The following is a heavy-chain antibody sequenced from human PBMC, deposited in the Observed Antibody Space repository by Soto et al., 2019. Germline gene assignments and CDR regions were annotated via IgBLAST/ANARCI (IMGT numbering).Heavy chain of an antibody. CDR2: IWYDGSNK. D-gene: IGHD6-13*01. CDR3: ARDPGSSSWPPDY. V-gene: IGHV3-33*01. CDR1: GFTFSSYA. Sequence: GGSLRLSCAASGFTFSSYAMHWVRQAPGKGLEWVAVIWYDGSNKYYADSVKCRFTISRDNSKNTLYLQMNSLRAEDTAVYYCARDPGSSSWPPDYWGQGTLVTVSS. J-gene: IGHJ4*02.